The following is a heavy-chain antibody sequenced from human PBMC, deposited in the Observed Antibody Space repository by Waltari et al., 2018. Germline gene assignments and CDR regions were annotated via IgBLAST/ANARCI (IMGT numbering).Heavy chain of an antibody. D-gene: IGHD5-12*01. V-gene: IGHV1-2*02. J-gene: IGHJ4*02. CDR2: INPNSGGT. CDR1: GYTFTGYY. Sequence: QVQLVQSGAEVKKPGASVKVSCKASGYTFTGYYMHWVRQAPGQGLEWMGWINPNSGGTSYAQQFQGRVTMTRDTSISTAYMELSRLRSDDTAVYYCARGISRDGYNPFDYWGQETLVTVSA. CDR3: ARGISRDGYNPFDY.